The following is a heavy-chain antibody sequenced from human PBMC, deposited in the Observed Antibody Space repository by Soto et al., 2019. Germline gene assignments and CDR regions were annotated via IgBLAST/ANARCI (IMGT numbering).Heavy chain of an antibody. Sequence: EVQLVESGGGLVKPGGSLRLSCAASGFTFSVSSMNWVRQAPGKGLEWVSSISGTSSYISYADSVKGRFTISRDNAENSLFLQMNNLRAEDTAVYFCARDPGYYGSGSYYYFDYWGQGALVTVSS. CDR1: GFTFSVSS. J-gene: IGHJ4*02. CDR2: ISGTSSYI. CDR3: ARDPGYYGSGSYYYFDY. D-gene: IGHD3-10*01. V-gene: IGHV3-21*01.